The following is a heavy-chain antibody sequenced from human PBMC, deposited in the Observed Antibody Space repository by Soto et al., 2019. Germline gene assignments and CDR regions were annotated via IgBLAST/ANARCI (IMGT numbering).Heavy chain of an antibody. CDR1: GYTFTSYG. Sequence: SVKVSCKASGYTFTSYGISWGREAPVQGLEWMGWISAYNGNTNYAQKLQGRVTMTTDTSTSTAYMELRSLRSDDTAVYYCARDTPVGATTDFDYWGQGTLVTVSS. J-gene: IGHJ4*02. V-gene: IGHV1-18*01. CDR3: ARDTPVGATTDFDY. CDR2: ISAYNGNT. D-gene: IGHD1-26*01.